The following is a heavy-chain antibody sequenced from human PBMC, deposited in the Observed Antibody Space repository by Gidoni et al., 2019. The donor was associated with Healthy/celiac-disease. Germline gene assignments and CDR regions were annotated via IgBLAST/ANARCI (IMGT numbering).Heavy chain of an antibody. D-gene: IGHD2-2*01. CDR3: ARGFKGDIVVVPAAIVRYFDL. CDR1: GYTFTSYD. Sequence: QVQLVQSGAEVKKPGASVKVSCKASGYTFTSYDINWVRQATGQGLEWMGWMNPNSGNTGYAQKFQGRVTMTRNTSISTAYMELGSLRSEDTAVYYCARGFKGDIVVVPAAIVRYFDLWGRGTLVTVSS. J-gene: IGHJ2*01. V-gene: IGHV1-8*01. CDR2: MNPNSGNT.